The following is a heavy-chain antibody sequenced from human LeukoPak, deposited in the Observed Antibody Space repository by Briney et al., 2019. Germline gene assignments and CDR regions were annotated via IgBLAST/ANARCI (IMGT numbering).Heavy chain of an antibody. J-gene: IGHJ4*02. D-gene: IGHD3-3*01. CDR3: ARDQYDTWSRRGNFDS. CDR2: INPNSGGA. V-gene: IGHV1-2*06. CDR1: GYTFTGYY. Sequence: ASVKVSCKASGYTFTGYYMHWVRQAPGQGLEWMGRINPNSGGANYAQKFQGRVTMTRDTSISTAYMELSRLRSDDTAVYYCARDQYDTWSRRGNFDSWGQGTLVIVSS.